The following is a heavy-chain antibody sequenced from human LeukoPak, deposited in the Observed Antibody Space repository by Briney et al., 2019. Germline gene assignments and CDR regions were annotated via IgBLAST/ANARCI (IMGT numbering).Heavy chain of an antibody. Sequence: SVKVSCKASGGTFSSYAISWVRQAPGQGLEWMGGIIPIFGTANYAQKFQGRVTITADESTSTAYTELSSLRSEDTAVYYCATPGGVRVRGVKNYYGMVVWGKGTTVTVSS. CDR3: ATPGGVRVRGVKNYYGMVV. J-gene: IGHJ6*04. D-gene: IGHD3-10*01. CDR1: GGTFSSYA. V-gene: IGHV1-69*13. CDR2: IIPIFGTA.